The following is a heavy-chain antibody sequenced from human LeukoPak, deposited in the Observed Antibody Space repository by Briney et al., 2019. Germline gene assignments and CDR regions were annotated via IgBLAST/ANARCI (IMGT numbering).Heavy chain of an antibody. V-gene: IGHV3-30*04. CDR1: GFTFSSYA. CDR2: ISYDGSNK. D-gene: IGHD3-9*01. J-gene: IGHJ4*02. CDR3: AKGYYFDILSGYSSLDS. Sequence: GGSLRLSCAASGFTFSSYAMHWVRQAPGKGLEWVAVISYDGSNKYYADSVKGRFTISRDNSKNTLYLQMNSLRAEDTATYYCAKGYYFDILSGYSSLDSWGQGTLVTVSS.